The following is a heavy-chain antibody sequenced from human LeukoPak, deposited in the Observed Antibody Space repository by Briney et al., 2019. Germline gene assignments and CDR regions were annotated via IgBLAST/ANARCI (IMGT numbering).Heavy chain of an antibody. CDR2: ISSSSSYT. CDR1: GFTFSDYY. J-gene: IGHJ6*02. V-gene: IGHV3-11*06. CDR3: ARTYYYDSSGYYPAPYGMDV. D-gene: IGHD3-22*01. Sequence: GGSLRLSCAASGFTFSDYYMSWIRQAPGKGLEWVSYISSSSSYTNYADSGKGRFTISRDNAKNSLYLQMNSLRAEDTAVYYCARTYYYDSSGYYPAPYGMDVWGQGTTVTVSS.